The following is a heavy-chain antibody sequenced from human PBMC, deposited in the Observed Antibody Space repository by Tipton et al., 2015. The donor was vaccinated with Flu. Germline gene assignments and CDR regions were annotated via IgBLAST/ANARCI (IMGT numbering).Heavy chain of an antibody. CDR3: ARGSGNVNAYLDS. D-gene: IGHD6-19*01. CDR2: IYHDGTT. V-gene: IGHV4-38-2*02. CDR1: GSSLGSTYY. Sequence: TLSLTCTVSGSSLGSTYYWGWIRQPPGKGLEWIGSIYHDGTTYYSPSLKRRVTISIDTSENQFSLKLTSVTAADTALYYCARGSGNVNAYLDSWGRGTLVTVSS. J-gene: IGHJ4*02.